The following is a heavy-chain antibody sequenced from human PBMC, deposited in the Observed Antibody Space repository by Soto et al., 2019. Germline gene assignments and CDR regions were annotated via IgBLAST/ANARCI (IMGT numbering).Heavy chain of an antibody. J-gene: IGHJ2*01. CDR2: IYYSGRT. CDR1: GGSISSGDYY. D-gene: IGHD3-22*01. V-gene: IGHV4-30-4*01. Sequence: QVQLQESGPGLVKPSQTLSLTCTISGGSISSGDYYWSWIRQPPGKGLEWIGYIYYSGRTYYNPSLKVRVTISLDTCKNQFSLKLSSVTAADTAVYYCARRDYYDSSGYQGYWYFDLWGRGTLVTVSS. CDR3: ARRDYYDSSGYQGYWYFDL.